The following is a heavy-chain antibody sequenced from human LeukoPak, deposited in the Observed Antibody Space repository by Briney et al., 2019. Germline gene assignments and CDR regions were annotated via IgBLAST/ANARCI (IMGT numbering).Heavy chain of an antibody. V-gene: IGHV3-23*01. CDR2: ISGSGGST. D-gene: IGHD3-3*01. J-gene: IGHJ6*04. CDR3: AKDSSHDFGDV. Sequence: GGSLRLSCAASGFTVSSNYMSWVRQAPGKGLEWVSAISGSGGSTYYADSVKGRFTISRDNSKNTLYLQMNSLRAEDTAVYYCAKDSSHDFGDVWGKGTTVTVSS. CDR1: GFTVSSNY.